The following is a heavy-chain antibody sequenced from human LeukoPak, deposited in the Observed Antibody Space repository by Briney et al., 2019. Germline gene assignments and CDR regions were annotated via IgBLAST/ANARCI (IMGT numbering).Heavy chain of an antibody. J-gene: IGHJ4*02. Sequence: ASVKVSCKASGYTFSSYDINWVRQATGQGLEWMGWMNPNSGNTGYAQKFQGRVTMTRNTSISTAYMELSSLRSEDTAVYYCAKGGPHYGSGSYYAFDYWGQGTLVTVSS. CDR2: MNPNSGNT. V-gene: IGHV1-8*01. D-gene: IGHD3-10*01. CDR3: AKGGPHYGSGSYYAFDY. CDR1: GYTFSSYD.